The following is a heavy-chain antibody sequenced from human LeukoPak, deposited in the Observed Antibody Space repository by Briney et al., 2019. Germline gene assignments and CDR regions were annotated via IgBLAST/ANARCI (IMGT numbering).Heavy chain of an antibody. Sequence: PSETLSLTCTVSGGSVSNYYWSWVRQPAGKGLEWIGRIYGSGTTRYNPSLQSRVTMSVDVSKNQFSLKLTSMTAADTAVYYCARDEDYDSSGYSQGWFDPWGQGTLVTVSS. J-gene: IGHJ5*02. CDR2: IYGSGTT. CDR1: GGSVSNYY. V-gene: IGHV4-4*07. CDR3: ARDEDYDSSGYSQGWFDP. D-gene: IGHD3-22*01.